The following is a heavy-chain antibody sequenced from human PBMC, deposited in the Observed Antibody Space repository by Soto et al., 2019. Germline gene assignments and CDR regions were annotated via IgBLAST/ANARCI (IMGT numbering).Heavy chain of an antibody. CDR1: GYPFISYA. Sequence: DSVKVYFKASGYPFISYAIHLVRQAPGQSLEWMGWINAGNGNTKYSQKFQGRVTITRDTSASTAYMELTSLRSEDTAVYYCARELQGIYYFDYWGQGTMVTVSS. CDR2: INAGNGNT. J-gene: IGHJ4*02. D-gene: IGHD2-15*01. CDR3: ARELQGIYYFDY. V-gene: IGHV1-3*01.